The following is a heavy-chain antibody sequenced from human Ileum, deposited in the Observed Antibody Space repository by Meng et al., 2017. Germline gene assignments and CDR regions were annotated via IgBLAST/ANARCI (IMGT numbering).Heavy chain of an antibody. CDR2: ISGSGSSI. V-gene: IGHV3-48*03. J-gene: IGHJ5*02. Sequence: GGSLRLSCTTSGFTFGDFAMAWFRQAPGKGLEWISYISGSGSSIYYADSVKGRFTISRDNAEDSLFLQMNSLRAKDTAVYFCARKKPGTAHFDPWGQGTLVTVSS. CDR1: GFTFGDFA. CDR3: ARKKPGTAHFDP.